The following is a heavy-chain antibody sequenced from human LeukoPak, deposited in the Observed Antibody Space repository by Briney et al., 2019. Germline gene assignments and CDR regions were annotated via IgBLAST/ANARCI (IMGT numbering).Heavy chain of an antibody. J-gene: IGHJ4*02. CDR3: TRYLSGGFDS. Sequence: GGSLRRSCVGSGFAFNNYWMLWVRQAPGKGQVWVSRINTDGTTTSYADSVKGRFTFSRDNAKNTLYLQMNSLRAEDTAVYYCTRYLSGGFDSWGQGTLVTVSS. D-gene: IGHD2-15*01. CDR2: INTDGTTT. V-gene: IGHV3-74*01. CDR1: GFAFNNYW.